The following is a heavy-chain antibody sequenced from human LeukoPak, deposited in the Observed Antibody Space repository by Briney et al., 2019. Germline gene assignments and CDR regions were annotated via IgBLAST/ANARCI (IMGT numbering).Heavy chain of an antibody. Sequence: PGGSLRLSCAASGFTFSNFWMHWVRQAPGKGLVWVSRINSDGSSTTYADSVKGRFTISRDNAKNTPYLQMNSLRAEDTAVYYCAREVSVTSYFDYWGQGTLVTVSS. CDR2: INSDGSST. J-gene: IGHJ4*02. CDR1: GFTFSNFW. CDR3: AREVSVTSYFDY. V-gene: IGHV3-74*01. D-gene: IGHD5/OR15-5a*01.